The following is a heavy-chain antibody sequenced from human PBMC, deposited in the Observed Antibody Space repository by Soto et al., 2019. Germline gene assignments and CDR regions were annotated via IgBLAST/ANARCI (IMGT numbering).Heavy chain of an antibody. Sequence: GESLKISCKGSGYSFTSYWIGWVRQMPGKGLELMGIIYPGDSDTRYSPSFQGQVTISADKSISTAYLQWSSLKASDTAMYYCARAGRIAARPTAYYYYGMDVWGQGTTVTASS. CDR3: ARAGRIAARPTAYYYYGMDV. V-gene: IGHV5-51*01. CDR1: GYSFTSYW. J-gene: IGHJ6*02. D-gene: IGHD6-6*01. CDR2: IYPGDSDT.